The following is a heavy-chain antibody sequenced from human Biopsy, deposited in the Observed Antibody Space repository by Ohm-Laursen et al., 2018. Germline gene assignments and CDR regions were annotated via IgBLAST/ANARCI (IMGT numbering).Heavy chain of an antibody. CDR3: VKDVKERVGWFGYFDL. CDR2: ISYHGSDK. CDR1: GFNFSNYA. J-gene: IGHJ2*01. D-gene: IGHD3-10*01. Sequence: SLRLSCAASGFNFSNYAMHWVRQAPGKGLEWVAVISYHGSDKYYAGSVQGRFIISRGNSNNTLYVQMNSLRHEDTAVYYCVKDVKERVGWFGYFDLWGRGTLVTVSS. V-gene: IGHV3-30*18.